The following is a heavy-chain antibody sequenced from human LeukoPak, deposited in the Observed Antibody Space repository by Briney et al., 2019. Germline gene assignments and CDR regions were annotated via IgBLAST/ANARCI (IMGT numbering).Heavy chain of an antibody. D-gene: IGHD6-19*01. J-gene: IGHJ4*02. Sequence: SETLSLTCPVYGASPSGYYWRWISHPDENWLGWIGEINHSGSTNYNPSLKSRVTISVDTSKNQFSLKLSSVTAADTAVYYCARPSPWYGSGVDYWGQGTLVTVSS. V-gene: IGHV4-34*01. CDR3: ARPSPWYGSGVDY. CDR2: INHSGST. CDR1: GASPSGYY.